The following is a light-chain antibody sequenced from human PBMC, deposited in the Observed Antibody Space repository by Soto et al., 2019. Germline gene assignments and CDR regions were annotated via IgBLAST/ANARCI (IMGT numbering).Light chain of an antibody. V-gene: IGLV2-23*01. Sequence: QSALTQPASVSGSPGQSITISCTGTSSDVGSYNLVSWYQQHPGKAPKLMIYEGSKRPSGVSNRFSGSKSGNTASPTISGLQAEDEADYYCCSYAGVSTWVFGGGTKVTVL. CDR2: EGS. CDR3: CSYAGVSTWV. CDR1: SSDVGSYNL. J-gene: IGLJ3*02.